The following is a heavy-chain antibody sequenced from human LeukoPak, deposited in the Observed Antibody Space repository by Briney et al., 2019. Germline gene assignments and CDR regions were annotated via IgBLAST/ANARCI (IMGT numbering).Heavy chain of an antibody. V-gene: IGHV4-4*07. CDR1: DASVTTYS. Sequence: NSSETLSLTCTVSDASVTTYSWSWLRQPAGKGLEWIGRVYSSGATKYNPSLKSRVTISADTSKYQFSLKLPSVTAADTAVYYCARDHYGSGSYKAYFDYWGHGIQVTVSS. D-gene: IGHD3-10*01. CDR2: VYSSGAT. J-gene: IGHJ4*01. CDR3: ARDHYGSGSYKAYFDY.